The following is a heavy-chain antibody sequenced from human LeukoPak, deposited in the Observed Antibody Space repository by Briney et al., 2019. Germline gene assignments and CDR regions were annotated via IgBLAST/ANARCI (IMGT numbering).Heavy chain of an antibody. J-gene: IGHJ4*02. CDR3: ARGDCSGGSCYLSLTTIDY. CDR2: IKQDGTER. V-gene: IGHV3-7*04. D-gene: IGHD2-15*01. CDR1: GFTFTTYW. Sequence: GGSLRLSCAASGFTFTTYWMSWVRQAPGKGLEWVANIKQDGTERYYVDSVKGRFTISRDNAKNSLYLQMSSLRVEDTAVYYCARGDCSGGSCYLSLTTIDYWGQGTLVTVSS.